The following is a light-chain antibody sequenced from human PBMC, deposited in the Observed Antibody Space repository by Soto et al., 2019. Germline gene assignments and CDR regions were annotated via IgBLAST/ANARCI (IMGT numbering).Light chain of an antibody. CDR1: QSVSSY. Sequence: EIVLTQSPSTLSLSPGGSATLSCRASQSVSSYLAWYQQKPGQAPRLLIYDASNRATGIPARFSGSGSGTDFTLTISSLETEDFAVYYCQQRSNWPRTFGQGTKVE. CDR2: DAS. V-gene: IGKV3-11*01. CDR3: QQRSNWPRT. J-gene: IGKJ1*01.